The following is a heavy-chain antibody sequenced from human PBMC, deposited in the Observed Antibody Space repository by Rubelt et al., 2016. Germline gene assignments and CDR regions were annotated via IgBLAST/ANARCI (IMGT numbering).Heavy chain of an antibody. CDR3: ARDGYYGSGSYYLDYYYYGMDV. V-gene: IGHV1-69*04. CDR2: IIPILGIA. D-gene: IGHD3-10*01. Sequence: GQGLEWMGRIIPILGIANYAQKFQGRVTITADKSTSTAYMELSSLRSEDTAVYYCARDGYYGSGSYYLDYYYYGMDVWGQGTTVTVSS. J-gene: IGHJ6*02.